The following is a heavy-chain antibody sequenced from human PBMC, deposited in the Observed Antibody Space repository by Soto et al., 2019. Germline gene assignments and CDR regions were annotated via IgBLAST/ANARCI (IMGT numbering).Heavy chain of an antibody. CDR2: IYYSGST. V-gene: IGHV4-59*01. Sequence: ETLSLTCTVSGGSISSYYWSWIRQPPGKGLEWIGYIYYSGSTNYNPSLKSRVTISVDTSKNQFSLKLSSVTAADTAIYYCAREFYYDSSGIGFDSWGQGTLVTVSS. D-gene: IGHD3-22*01. CDR3: AREFYYDSSGIGFDS. CDR1: GGSISSYY. J-gene: IGHJ4*02.